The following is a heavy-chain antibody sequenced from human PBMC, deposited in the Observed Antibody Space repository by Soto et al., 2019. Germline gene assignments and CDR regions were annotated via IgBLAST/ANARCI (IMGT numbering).Heavy chain of an antibody. CDR3: AREKQQLEFNWFDP. D-gene: IGHD6-13*01. J-gene: IGHJ5*02. V-gene: IGHV3-21*01. CDR2: ISSSSSYI. Sequence: PGGSLRLSCAASGFTFSSYGMNWVRQAPGKGLEWVSSISSSSSYIYYADSVKGRFTISRDNAKNSLYLQMNSLRAEDTAVYYCAREKQQLEFNWFDPWGQGTLVTVSS. CDR1: GFTFSSYG.